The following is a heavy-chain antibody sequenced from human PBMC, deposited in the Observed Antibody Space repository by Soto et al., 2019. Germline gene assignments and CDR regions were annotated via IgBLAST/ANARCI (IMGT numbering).Heavy chain of an antibody. Sequence: QVQLMQSGAEVKKPGSSVKVSCKASGGTFSTSAISWVRQAPGEGLEWVGGIMPVFATPDYAQKFQGRVTLSADXPXTXAHXELTSLTTDDTAVYYCARDKDRQQLGGNYYYILDVWGQGTAITVSS. J-gene: IGHJ6*02. V-gene: IGHV1-69*12. CDR1: GGTFSTSA. D-gene: IGHD3-3*02. CDR3: ARDKDRQQLGGNYYYILDV. CDR2: IMPVFATP.